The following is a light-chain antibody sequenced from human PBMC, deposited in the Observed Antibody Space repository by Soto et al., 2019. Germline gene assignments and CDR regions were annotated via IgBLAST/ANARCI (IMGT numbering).Light chain of an antibody. Sequence: DIQMTQSPSSLSASVGDRVTITCRPSQTITNYLNWYQQKPGKAPKLLIYAASTLLSGVPSRFTGGGSGTDFTLTIDSLQPEDFATYFCQQSYSSPWTFGQGTKVEI. V-gene: IGKV1-39*01. CDR2: AAS. CDR1: QTITNY. J-gene: IGKJ1*01. CDR3: QQSYSSPWT.